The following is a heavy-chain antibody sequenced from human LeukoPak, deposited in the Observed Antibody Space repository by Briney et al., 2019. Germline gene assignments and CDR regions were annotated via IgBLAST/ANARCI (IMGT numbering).Heavy chain of an antibody. Sequence: PSETLSLTCTVSGGSINFYYWSWIRQPAGKGLEWIGRIYSTGSTNYSPSLRSRVTMSVDKSKDQFSLNLSSVTAADTAVYYCARGIADPYSFDSWGQGTLVTVSS. V-gene: IGHV4-4*07. D-gene: IGHD6-13*01. CDR3: ARGIADPYSFDS. CDR1: GGSINFYY. CDR2: IYSTGST. J-gene: IGHJ4*02.